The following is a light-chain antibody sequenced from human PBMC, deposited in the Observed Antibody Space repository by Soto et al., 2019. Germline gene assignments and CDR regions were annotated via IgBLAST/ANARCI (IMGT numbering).Light chain of an antibody. Sequence: DIQMTQSPSTLSASVGDRVTITCRASQSISSWLAWYQQKPGKAPKLLIYDASSLESGVPSRFSGSGSGTEFPLTISSLQHDDFATYYCQQYNSYSGSFGPGTKVDIK. CDR1: QSISSW. CDR2: DAS. CDR3: QQYNSYSGS. J-gene: IGKJ3*01. V-gene: IGKV1-5*01.